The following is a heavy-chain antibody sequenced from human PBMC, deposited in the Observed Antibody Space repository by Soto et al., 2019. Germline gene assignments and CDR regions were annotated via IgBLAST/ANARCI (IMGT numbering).Heavy chain of an antibody. CDR3: AREIGSGTLDY. D-gene: IGHD1-26*01. V-gene: IGHV1-8*01. Sequence: GASVKVSWKASGYTLTNYDLNWVRQAPGQGLEWMGWINPNSGHAGPAQRFQGRLTMTRNTSISTVYMELSSLKSDDTAVYYFAREIGSGTLDYWG. CDR2: INPNSGHA. CDR1: GYTLTNYD. J-gene: IGHJ4*01.